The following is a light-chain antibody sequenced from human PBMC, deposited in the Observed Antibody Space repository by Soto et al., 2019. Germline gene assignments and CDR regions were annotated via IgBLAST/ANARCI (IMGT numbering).Light chain of an antibody. Sequence: EIVLTQSPVTLSLSPGEEATLSCRASQSVTTRYLAWYQQKPGQAPRLLMYGASNRATGIPDRFSGSGSGTDFTLTISRLEPEDFAVYYCQQYGSSPGSVTFGPGTKVDIK. V-gene: IGKV3-20*01. CDR3: QQYGSSPGSVT. J-gene: IGKJ3*01. CDR1: QSVTTRY. CDR2: GAS.